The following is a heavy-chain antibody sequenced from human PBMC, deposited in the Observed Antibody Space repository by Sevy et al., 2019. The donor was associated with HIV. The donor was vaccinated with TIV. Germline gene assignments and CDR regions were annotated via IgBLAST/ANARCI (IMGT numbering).Heavy chain of an antibody. V-gene: IGHV3-11*01. CDR3: ARGDRGRDGEPYFDY. CDR2: ISSGGSTK. Sequence: GGSLRLSCAASGFTFSDHYMSWIRQAPGKGLEWVSFISSGGSTKYYGNSVRGRFTISRDNAKNSLYLQMNSLRAEDTAGYYCARGDRGRDGEPYFDYWGQGTLVTVSS. CDR1: GFTFSDHY. D-gene: IGHD1-26*01. J-gene: IGHJ4*02.